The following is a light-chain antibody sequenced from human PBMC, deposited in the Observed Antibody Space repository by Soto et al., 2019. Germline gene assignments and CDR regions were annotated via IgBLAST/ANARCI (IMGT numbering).Light chain of an antibody. V-gene: IGKV3-15*01. CDR2: GAS. CDR3: QHYNSYSEA. CDR1: QSVISN. Sequence: IVMTQSPATLSVSPGERATLSCRASQSVISNLAWYQQKLGQAPRLLIYGASTRASGIPARFSGSGSGTEFTLTISSLQPDDFATYYCQHYNSYSEAFGQGSKVDIK. J-gene: IGKJ1*01.